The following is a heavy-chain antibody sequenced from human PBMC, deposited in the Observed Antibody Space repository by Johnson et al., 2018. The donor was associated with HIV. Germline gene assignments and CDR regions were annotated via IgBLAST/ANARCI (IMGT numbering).Heavy chain of an antibody. CDR2: INTDGTTS. J-gene: IGHJ3*02. V-gene: IGHV3-53*01. CDR3: AKDLLTLDAFDI. Sequence: VQLVESGGGLIQPGGSLRLSCAASGFTVNSNYMSWVRQAPGQGLEWVSRINTDGTTSAFADFLKGRSTISRDNAKSTLYLQMNRLRAEDTAVYYCAKDLLTLDAFDIWGQGTMVTVSS. CDR1: GFTVNSNY.